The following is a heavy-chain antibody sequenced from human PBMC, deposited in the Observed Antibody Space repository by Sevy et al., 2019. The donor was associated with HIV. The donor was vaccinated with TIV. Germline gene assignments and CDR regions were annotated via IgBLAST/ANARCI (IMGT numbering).Heavy chain of an antibody. D-gene: IGHD3-3*01. CDR3: ARVPQSRFLEWLSYYFDY. CDR1: GYSFTSYW. J-gene: IGHJ4*02. V-gene: IGHV5-51*01. CDR2: IYPGDTDT. Sequence: GESLKISCKGSGYSFTSYWIGWVRQMPGKGLEWMGIIYPGDTDTRYSPSFQGQVTISADKSISTAGLQWSSLKASDTAMYYCARVPQSRFLEWLSYYFDYWGQGTLVTVSS.